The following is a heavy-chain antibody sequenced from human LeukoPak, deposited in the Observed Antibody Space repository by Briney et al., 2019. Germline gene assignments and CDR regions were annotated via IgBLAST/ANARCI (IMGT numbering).Heavy chain of an antibody. J-gene: IGHJ3*02. V-gene: IGHV3-48*04. CDR1: GFTFSSYS. CDR2: ISSSSSTI. Sequence: QAGGSLRLSCAASGFTFSSYSMNWVRQAPGKGLEWVSYISSSSSTIYYADSVKGRFTISRDNAKNSLYLQMNSLRAEDTAVYYCARGLYSGSYYALDYAFDIWGQGTMVTVSS. D-gene: IGHD1-26*01. CDR3: ARGLYSGSYYALDYAFDI.